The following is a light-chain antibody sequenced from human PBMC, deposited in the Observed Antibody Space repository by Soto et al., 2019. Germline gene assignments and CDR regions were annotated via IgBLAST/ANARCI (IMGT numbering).Light chain of an antibody. CDR2: QAS. Sequence: DIQMTQSPSTLSASVGHRVTITCRASQSISSWLAWYQQKPGKAPKLLIYQASSLESGVPSRFSGSGSGTEFTLTIASLQPDDFATYYCQQYETFSGTFGPGTKVDIK. J-gene: IGKJ1*01. CDR1: QSISSW. CDR3: QQYETFSGT. V-gene: IGKV1-5*03.